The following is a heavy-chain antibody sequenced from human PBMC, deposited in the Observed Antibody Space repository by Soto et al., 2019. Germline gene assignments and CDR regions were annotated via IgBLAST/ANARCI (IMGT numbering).Heavy chain of an antibody. J-gene: IGHJ4*02. CDR1: GFPFSSYW. Sequence: GGSLRHSCAASGFPFSSYWMSWVRQSPGKGLEWVGNIKTDGTDRNYVDSVRGRFTFSRDNAKNSLYLQMNSLTAEDTAVYYCAREIVGATSLHDYWGQGTLVTVSS. CDR2: IKTDGTDR. D-gene: IGHD1-26*01. V-gene: IGHV3-7*03. CDR3: AREIVGATSLHDY.